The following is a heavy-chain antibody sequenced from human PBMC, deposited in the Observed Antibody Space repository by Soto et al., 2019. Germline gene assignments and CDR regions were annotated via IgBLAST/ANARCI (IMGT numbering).Heavy chain of an antibody. V-gene: IGHV4-59*08. CDR3: ARHPTIARFENGLDV. J-gene: IGHJ6*02. Sequence: SETLSLTCTVSGGSVSGYYWSWIRQPPGKGLEWIGYIYYTGTTIYSPSLDRRVTLSVDTAKDQVSLTLTSVTPADTAVYYCARHPTIARFENGLDVWGQGTTVTVSS. CDR2: IYYTGTT. CDR1: GGSVSGYY. D-gene: IGHD1-1*01.